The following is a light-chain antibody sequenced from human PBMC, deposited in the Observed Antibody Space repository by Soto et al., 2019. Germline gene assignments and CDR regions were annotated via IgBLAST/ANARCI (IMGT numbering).Light chain of an antibody. Sequence: DFQMTLSPSTRSGSVGDRVTINCWTSRTSSSWVAWYQQKPGKAPKLLIYKASTLKSGVPSRFSGSGSGTEFTLTISSLQPDDFATYYCQHYNSYSEAFGQGTKVDIK. CDR1: RTSSSW. CDR3: QHYNSYSEA. V-gene: IGKV1-5*03. CDR2: KAS. J-gene: IGKJ1*01.